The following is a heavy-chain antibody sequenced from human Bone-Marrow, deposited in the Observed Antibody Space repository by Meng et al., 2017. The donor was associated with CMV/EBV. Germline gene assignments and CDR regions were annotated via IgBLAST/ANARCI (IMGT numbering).Heavy chain of an antibody. CDR2: VNSDATST. D-gene: IGHD2-2*01. CDR1: GFTFRTYW. J-gene: IGHJ6*02. Sequence: GESLKISCAASGFTFRTYWMHWVRQVPGKGLVWVSRVNSDATSTSYADSVKGRFTISRDNAKNSLYLQMNSLRAEDTAVYYCARGIVVVPAAMLRSYYYYGMDVWGQGNTVNVAS. CDR3: ARGIVVVPAAMLRSYYYYGMDV. V-gene: IGHV3-74*01.